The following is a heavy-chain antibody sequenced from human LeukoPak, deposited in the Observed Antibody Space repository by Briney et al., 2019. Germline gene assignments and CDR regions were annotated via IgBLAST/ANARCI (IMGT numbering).Heavy chain of an antibody. CDR1: GGSISSSSYY. J-gene: IGHJ5*02. CDR3: ARHLAAHNWFDP. V-gene: IGHV4-39*01. CDR2: IYYSGST. D-gene: IGHD6-25*01. Sequence: SETLSLTCTVSGGSISSSSYYWGWIRQPPGKGLEWIGSIYYSGSTHYNPSLKSRVTISVDTSNNQFSLKLTSVTAADTAIYYCARHLAAHNWFDPWGQGALVTISS.